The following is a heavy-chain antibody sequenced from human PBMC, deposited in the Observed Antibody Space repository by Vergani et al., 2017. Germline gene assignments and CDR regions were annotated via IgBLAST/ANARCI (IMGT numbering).Heavy chain of an antibody. V-gene: IGHV4-34*01. CDR3: ARAGYCSSTSCSYMDV. D-gene: IGHD2-2*01. Sequence: QVQLEESGPGLVKPSETLSLTCAVYGGSFSGYYWSWIRQPPGKGLEWIGEINHSGSTNYNPSLKSRVTISVDTSKNQFSLKLSSVTAADTAVYYCARAGYCSSTSCSYMDVWGKGP. J-gene: IGHJ6*03. CDR2: INHSGST. CDR1: GGSFSGYY.